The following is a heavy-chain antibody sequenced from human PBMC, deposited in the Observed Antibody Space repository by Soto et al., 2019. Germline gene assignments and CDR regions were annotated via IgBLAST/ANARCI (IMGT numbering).Heavy chain of an antibody. V-gene: IGHV1-18*04. D-gene: IGHD2-2*01. J-gene: IGHJ6*02. CDR2: ISAYNGNT. CDR1: GYTFTSYG. CDR3: ARDPPRHCSSDSCPAHHYYGMDV. Sequence: ASVKVSCKASGYTFTSYGISWVRQAPGQGLEWMGWISAYNGNTNYAQKVQGRVTMTTDTSTSTAYMELRSLRSDDTAVYYCARDPPRHCSSDSCPAHHYYGMDVWGQGTTVTVSS.